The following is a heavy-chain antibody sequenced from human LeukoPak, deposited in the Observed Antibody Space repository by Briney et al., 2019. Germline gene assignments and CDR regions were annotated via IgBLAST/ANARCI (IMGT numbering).Heavy chain of an antibody. D-gene: IGHD4-17*01. CDR2: TYYRSKWYT. CDR1: GXSVSSNSAA. V-gene: IGHV6-1*01. Sequence: SQTLSLTCAISGXSVSSNSAAWNWIRQSPSRGLEWLGRTYYRSKWYTDFAGSLKSRITINPDTSKNQFSLQLNSVTPEDTAVYYCARDTSVYYGDFDYWGQGTLVTVSS. CDR3: ARDTSVYYGDFDY. J-gene: IGHJ4*02.